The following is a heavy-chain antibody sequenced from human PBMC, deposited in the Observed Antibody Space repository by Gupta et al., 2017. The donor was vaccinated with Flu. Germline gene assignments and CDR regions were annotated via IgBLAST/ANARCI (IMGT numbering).Heavy chain of an antibody. CDR2: ISGSGGST. V-gene: IGHV3-23*01. J-gene: IGHJ4*02. Sequence: EVQLLESGGGLVVLGGSLRPSCAASGYNFSSYAMSWVRQAPGRGLGWVSAISGSGGSTYYADSVEGRFTISGDNSKNTLYLQMNSLRAEDTAVYYWAKERRSLVGDPFYYWGQGTLVTVSS. CDR3: AKERRSLVGDPFYY. D-gene: IGHD3-10*01. CDR1: GYNFSSYA.